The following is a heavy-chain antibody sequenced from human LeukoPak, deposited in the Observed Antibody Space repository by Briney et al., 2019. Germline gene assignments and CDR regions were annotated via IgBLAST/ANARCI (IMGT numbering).Heavy chain of an antibody. Sequence: GGSLRLSCAASGFTFSSYAMSWVRQAPGKGLEWVSGINGSGGIRYYADSVKGRFTISRDNSKNTLYLQMNSLKAEDTAVYYSAKGTWDLLPSHYYYGMDVWGQGATVTVSS. J-gene: IGHJ6*02. V-gene: IGHV3-23*01. CDR2: INGSGGIR. CDR3: AKGTWDLLPSHYYYGMDV. CDR1: GFTFSSYA. D-gene: IGHD1-26*01.